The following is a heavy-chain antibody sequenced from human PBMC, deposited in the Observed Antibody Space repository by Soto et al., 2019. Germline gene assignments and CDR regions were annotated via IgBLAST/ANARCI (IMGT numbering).Heavy chain of an antibody. J-gene: IGHJ4*02. D-gene: IGHD1-1*01. CDR3: AREPSGTDY. CDR1: GFTFSTYW. Sequence: EVQLVESGGGLVQPGGSLRLSCAASGFTFSTYWLSRVRHAPGKGLEWVANIKQDGSEKYYVDSVKGRFTISRDNAKNSLYLQMNSLREEDTAVYYCAREPSGTDYWGQGTLVTVSS. V-gene: IGHV3-7*01. CDR2: IKQDGSEK.